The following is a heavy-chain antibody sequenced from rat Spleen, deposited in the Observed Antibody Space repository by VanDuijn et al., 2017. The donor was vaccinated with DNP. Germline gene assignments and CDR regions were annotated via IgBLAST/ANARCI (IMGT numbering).Heavy chain of an antibody. J-gene: IGHJ4*01. Sequence: EVQLVESGGGLVQPGRSLKLSCAASGFTFSNYDMAWVRQAPTKGLEWVASISTSGGSTYYRDSVKGRFTVSRDNAKSTLYLQMDSLRSEDTATYYCARDTMTSMDAWGQGTSVTVSS. D-gene: IGHD1-12*01. V-gene: IGHV5-25*01. CDR1: GFTFSNYD. CDR2: ISTSGGST. CDR3: ARDTMTSMDA.